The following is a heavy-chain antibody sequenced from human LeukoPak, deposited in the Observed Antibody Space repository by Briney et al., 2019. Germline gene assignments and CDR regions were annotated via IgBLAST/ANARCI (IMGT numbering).Heavy chain of an antibody. CDR3: TRGGELMNF. CDR2: IYYSGST. Sequence: SETLSLTCTVSGGSISSYYWSWIRQPPGKGLEWIGYIYYSGSTNYNPSLKSRVTISVDTSKNQFSLKLSSVTAADTAVYYCTRGGELMNFWGQGTLVTVSS. D-gene: IGHD1-26*01. J-gene: IGHJ4*02. CDR1: GGSISSYY. V-gene: IGHV4-59*01.